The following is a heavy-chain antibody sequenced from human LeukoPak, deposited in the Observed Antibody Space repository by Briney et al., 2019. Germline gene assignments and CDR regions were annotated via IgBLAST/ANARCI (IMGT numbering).Heavy chain of an antibody. V-gene: IGHV4-4*07. Sequence: PSETLSLTCTVSGGYISSYYWSWTRQPAGKGLEWIGRIYTSGSTNYNPSLKSRVTMSVDTSKNQFSLKLSSVTAADTAVYYCARGSPWYYDFWSGYRPDYMDVWGKGTTVTVSS. J-gene: IGHJ6*03. D-gene: IGHD3-3*01. CDR2: IYTSGST. CDR3: ARGSPWYYDFWSGYRPDYMDV. CDR1: GGYISSYY.